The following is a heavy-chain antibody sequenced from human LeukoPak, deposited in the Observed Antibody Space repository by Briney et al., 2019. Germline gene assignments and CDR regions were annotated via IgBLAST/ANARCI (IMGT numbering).Heavy chain of an antibody. CDR1: GYSISSGYY. Sequence: SETLSLTCAVSGYSISSGYYWGWIRQPPGKGLECFGSIYHSGSTYYNPSLKSRVTISVDTSKNQFSLKLSSVTAADTAVYYCARENYYDSSGNDYWGQGTLVTVSS. CDR3: ARENYYDSSGNDY. CDR2: IYHSGST. J-gene: IGHJ4*02. V-gene: IGHV4-38-2*02. D-gene: IGHD3-22*01.